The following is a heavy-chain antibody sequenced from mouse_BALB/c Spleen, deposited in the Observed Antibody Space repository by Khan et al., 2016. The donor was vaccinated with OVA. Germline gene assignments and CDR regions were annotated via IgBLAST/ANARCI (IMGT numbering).Heavy chain of an antibody. V-gene: IGHV1-9*01. Sequence: QVQLKQSGADLMKPGASVKISCKVAGYTFSSYWIEWIKQRPGHGLEWIGEILPGSGSTNCNEKFKGKATFTADTSSNTAYMQLSSLTSEDSVVYYCARVNSGNRNYVDYWGQGTTLTVSS. D-gene: IGHD1-1*01. CDR3: ARVNSGNRNYVDY. J-gene: IGHJ2*01. CDR2: ILPGSGST. CDR1: GYTFSSYW.